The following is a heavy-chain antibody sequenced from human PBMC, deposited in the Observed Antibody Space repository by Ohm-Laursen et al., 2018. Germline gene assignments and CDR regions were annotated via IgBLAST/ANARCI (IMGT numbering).Heavy chain of an antibody. CDR1: GFTFSDYY. V-gene: IGHV3-11*01. CDR2: ITSSGSTI. D-gene: IGHD1-26*01. Sequence: SLRLSCAASGFTFSDYYMSWIRQAPGKGLEWVSYITSSGSTIYYADSVKGRFTISRDNAKNSLYLQMNSLRPKDTAVYYCARLLSGSSPEDYWGQGTLVTVSS. CDR3: ARLLSGSSPEDY. J-gene: IGHJ4*02.